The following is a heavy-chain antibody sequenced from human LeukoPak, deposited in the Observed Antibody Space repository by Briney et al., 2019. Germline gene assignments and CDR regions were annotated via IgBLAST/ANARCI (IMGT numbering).Heavy chain of an antibody. J-gene: IGHJ4*02. CDR3: ARSSNRQDDF. V-gene: IGHV3-7*01. CDR2: IVPDGSGR. D-gene: IGHD1-14*01. CDR1: GFTFNTYW. Sequence: PGGSLRLSCAASGFTFNTYWMSWVRQAPGKGLEWVTSIVPDGSGRYYVDSVKGRFTISRDNAKNSLFLQMNSLRAEDTARYYCARSSNRQDDFWGQGTLVTVSS.